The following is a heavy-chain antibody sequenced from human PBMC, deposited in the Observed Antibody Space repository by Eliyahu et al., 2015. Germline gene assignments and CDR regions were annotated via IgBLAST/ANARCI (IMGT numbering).Heavy chain of an antibody. CDR3: ARDRSYFDY. CDR1: GFIXSSTY. Sequence: EVQLXESGGGLIQPGGSLXLXCAXSGFIXSSTYMXWVGPAPGKGLXWVSVIYSGGSTYYADSVKGRFTISRDNSKNTLYLXMNSLRAEDTAVYYCARDRSYFDYWGQGTLVTVSS. V-gene: IGHV3-53*01. J-gene: IGHJ4*02. CDR2: IYSGGST.